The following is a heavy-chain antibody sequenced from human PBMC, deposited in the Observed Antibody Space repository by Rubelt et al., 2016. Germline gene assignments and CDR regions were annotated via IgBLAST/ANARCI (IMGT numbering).Heavy chain of an antibody. J-gene: IGHJ3*02. CDR3: SRHHSIFGVVIVSNDAFDI. V-gene: IGHV4-39*01. Sequence: QLQLQESGPGLVKPSETLSLTCTVSGGSISSSGYYWGWIRQPPGKGLEWVGSLPYSGSTYSNPSLHIRFTMFLDRSKNQLSLNRREVTAAETAVYYCSRHHSIFGVVIVSNDAFDIWGQGTMVTVSS. CDR1: GGSISSSGYY. CDR2: LPYSGST. D-gene: IGHD3-3*01.